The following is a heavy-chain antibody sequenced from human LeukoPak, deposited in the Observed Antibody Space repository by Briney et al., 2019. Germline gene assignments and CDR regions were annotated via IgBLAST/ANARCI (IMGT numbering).Heavy chain of an antibody. CDR1: GFTFSDAW. V-gene: IGHV3-15*01. D-gene: IGHD3-16*01. J-gene: IGHJ6*03. Sequence: GSLRLSCAASGFTFSDAWMSWVRQAPGKGLEWVGRITSKTDGGTIHYAAPVKGRFTISRDDSENTVSLMMDSLKTEDTAVYYCTTETQQLFPWGYYYMDVWGKGTTVTVSS. CDR3: TTETQQLFPWGYYYMDV. CDR2: ITSKTDGGTI.